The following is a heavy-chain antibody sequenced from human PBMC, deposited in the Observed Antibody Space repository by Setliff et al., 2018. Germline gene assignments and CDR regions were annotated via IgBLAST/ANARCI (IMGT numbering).Heavy chain of an antibody. Sequence: SETLSLTCTVSGGSISTFYWSWIRQSPEKGLEWIAYIHYSGSTNQNPSLKSRXXISLDTPKNQFSLKLSYMTAADTAVYYCARFLDPRDGYQDSPGFDFWGQGALVTVSS. J-gene: IGHJ4*02. CDR2: IHYSGST. CDR3: ARFLDPRDGYQDSPGFDF. V-gene: IGHV4-59*01. CDR1: GGSISTFY. D-gene: IGHD2-21*01.